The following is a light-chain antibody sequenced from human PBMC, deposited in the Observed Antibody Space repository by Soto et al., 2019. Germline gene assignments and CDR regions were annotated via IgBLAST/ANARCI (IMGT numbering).Light chain of an antibody. V-gene: IGLV2-14*01. CDR1: SSDIGAYDH. CDR2: SVS. Sequence: QSVLTQPASVSGSPGKSITISCSGTSSDIGAYDHVAWFQQFPGKPPKLIIYSVSNRPSGVSYRFSGSKSGNTASLTISGLQAEYEADYYCISYTVSRSYVFGTGTKLTVL. CDR3: ISYTVSRSYV. J-gene: IGLJ1*01.